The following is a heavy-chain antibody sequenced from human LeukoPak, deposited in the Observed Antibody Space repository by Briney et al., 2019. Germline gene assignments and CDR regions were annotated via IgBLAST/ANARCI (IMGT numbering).Heavy chain of an antibody. J-gene: IGHJ4*02. D-gene: IGHD2-2*01. CDR3: SRTYCTSSSCYYFDY. V-gene: IGHV4-31*03. CDR2: IYCSGSS. Sequence: SETLSLTCTLSLGSLSSGGSYCSWIRQHPGNGLEWIGYIYCSGSSDYNPNLKSRLNVSVDTSKSQFSLKLSSVAAEDTAVYYCSRTYCTSSSCYYFDYWGQGTLVTLSS. CDR1: LGSLSSGGSY.